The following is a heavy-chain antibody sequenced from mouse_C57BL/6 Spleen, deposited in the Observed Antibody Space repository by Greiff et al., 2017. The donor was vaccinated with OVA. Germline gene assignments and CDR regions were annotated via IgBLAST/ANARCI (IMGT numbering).Heavy chain of an antibody. CDR2: INPNNGGT. Sequence: EVQLQQSGPELVKPGASVKISCKASGYTFTDYYMNWVKQSHGKSLEWIGDINPNNGGTSYNQKFKGKATLTVDKSSSTAFMELRSLTSEDSAVYYCAKGDGLDYYAVDSWGQGTSVTVSS. CDR3: AKGDGLDYYAVDS. V-gene: IGHV1-26*01. CDR1: GYTFTDYY. J-gene: IGHJ4*01.